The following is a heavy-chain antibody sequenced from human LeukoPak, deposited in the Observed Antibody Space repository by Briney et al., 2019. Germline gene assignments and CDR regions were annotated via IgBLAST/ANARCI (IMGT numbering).Heavy chain of an antibody. CDR1: GFTFSSYA. V-gene: IGHV3-48*04. J-gene: IGHJ3*02. CDR3: ARAQGGSGRYRDAFDI. CDR2: ISSSSSTI. Sequence: PGGSLRLSCAASGFTFSSYAMSWVRQAPGKGLEWVSYISSSSSTIYYADSVKGRFTISRDNAKNSLYLQMNNLRAEDTAVYYCARAQGGSGRYRDAFDIWGQGTMVTVSS. D-gene: IGHD3-10*01.